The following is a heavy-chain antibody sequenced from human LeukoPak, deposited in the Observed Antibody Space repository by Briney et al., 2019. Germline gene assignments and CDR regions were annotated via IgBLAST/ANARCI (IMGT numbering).Heavy chain of an antibody. J-gene: IGHJ1*01. CDR2: IYTNTGNP. D-gene: IGHD6-13*01. Sequence: GASVKVSCKASGYTFTSYAMNWVRQAPGQGLEWMGWIYTNTGNPTYAQGFTGRFVFSLDTSVSTAYLQINSLKAEDTAVYYCARETGYSSTWFLHHWGQGTLVTVSS. CDR3: ARETGYSSTWFLHH. V-gene: IGHV7-4-1*02. CDR1: GYTFTSYA.